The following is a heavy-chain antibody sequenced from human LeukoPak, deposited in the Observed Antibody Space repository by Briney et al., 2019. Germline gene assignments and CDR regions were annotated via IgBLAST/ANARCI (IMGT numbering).Heavy chain of an antibody. CDR3: ARQKCTSTSCLTKNAFDI. CDR1: GSISGYY. J-gene: IGHJ3*02. D-gene: IGHD2-2*01. Sequence: SETLSLTCTVSGSISGYYWSWIRQPPGKGLEWIWYIYTSGSTNYNPSLESRVTISVDPPQNQFSLDLSSVTAADTAVYYCARQKCTSTSCLTKNAFDIWAQGTMVTVSS. V-gene: IGHV4-4*09. CDR2: IYTSGST.